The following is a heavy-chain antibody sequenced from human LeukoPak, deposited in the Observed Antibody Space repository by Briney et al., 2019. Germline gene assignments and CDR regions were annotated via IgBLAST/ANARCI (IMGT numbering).Heavy chain of an antibody. J-gene: IGHJ2*01. CDR2: IYTSGST. Sequence: PSETLSLTCTVSGGSISSYYWSWIRQPAGKGLEWIGRIYTSGSTNYNPSLKSRVTMSVDTSKNQFSLKLSSVTAADPAVYYCAGVGYSRGCYFDLWGRGTLVTVSS. D-gene: IGHD6-13*01. V-gene: IGHV4-4*07. CDR1: GGSISSYY. CDR3: AGVGYSRGCYFDL.